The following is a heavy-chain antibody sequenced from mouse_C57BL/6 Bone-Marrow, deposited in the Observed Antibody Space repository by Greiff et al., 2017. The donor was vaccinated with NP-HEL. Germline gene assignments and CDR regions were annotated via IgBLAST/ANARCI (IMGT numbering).Heavy chain of an antibody. J-gene: IGHJ4*01. Sequence: EVQLVESGGGLVQPGGSLKLSCAASGFTFSDYGMAWVRQAPRKGPEWVAFISNLAYSIYYADTVTGRFTISRENAKNTLYLEMSSLRSEDTAMYYCARHRGPYYYAMDYWGQGTSVTVSS. CDR1: GFTFSDYG. V-gene: IGHV5-15*01. CDR3: ARHRGPYYYAMDY. D-gene: IGHD3-1*01. CDR2: ISNLAYSI.